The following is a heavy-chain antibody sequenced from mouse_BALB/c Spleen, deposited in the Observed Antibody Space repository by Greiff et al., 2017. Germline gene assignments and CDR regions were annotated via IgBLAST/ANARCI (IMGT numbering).Heavy chain of an antibody. D-gene: IGHD1-1*01. Sequence: EVQLQQSGAELVKPGASVKLSCTASGFNIKDTYMHWVKQRPEQGLEWIGRIDPANGNTKYDPKFQGKATITADTSSNTAYLQLSSLTSEDTAVYYCARWWEDYYGSSSWFAYWGQGTLVTVSA. CDR1: GFNIKDTY. J-gene: IGHJ3*01. CDR3: ARWWEDYYGSSSWFAY. V-gene: IGHV14-3*02. CDR2: IDPANGNT.